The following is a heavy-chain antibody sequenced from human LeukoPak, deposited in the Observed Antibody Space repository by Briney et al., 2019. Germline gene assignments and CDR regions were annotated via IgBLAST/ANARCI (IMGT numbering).Heavy chain of an antibody. D-gene: IGHD3-22*01. Sequence: SVKVSCKASGLTFTISAMQWVRQARGQRLEWIGCIVVGSGNTHYAQKFQERVNNTRDMSTSTAYMKQSRLRSEHTAVYYCAAAYYDSSGLRSAFDIWGQGTMVTVSS. CDR3: AAAYYDSSGLRSAFDI. V-gene: IGHV1-58*02. CDR1: GLTFTISA. J-gene: IGHJ3*02. CDR2: IVVGSGNT.